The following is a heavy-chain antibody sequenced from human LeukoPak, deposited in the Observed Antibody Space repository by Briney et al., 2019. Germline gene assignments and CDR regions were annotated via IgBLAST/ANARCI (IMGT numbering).Heavy chain of an antibody. CDR2: INPNSGGT. Sequence: GASVQVSCKASGYTFSGYYMHWVRQAPGQGLEWVGWINPNSGGTNYAQRFQGRVTMTRDTSISTAYMELSRLLSGDTAVYYCARGKTMVNCGGDCYRFDNWGQGTLVTVSS. CDR3: ARGKTMVNCGGDCYRFDN. J-gene: IGHJ4*02. D-gene: IGHD2-21*02. CDR1: GYTFSGYY. V-gene: IGHV1-2*02.